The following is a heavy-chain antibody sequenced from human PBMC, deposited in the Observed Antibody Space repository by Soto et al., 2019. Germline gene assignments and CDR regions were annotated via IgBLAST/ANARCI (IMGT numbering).Heavy chain of an antibody. J-gene: IGHJ4*02. CDR2: IYYSGST. Sequence: SETLSLTCTVSGGSISSSSYYWGWIRQPPGKGLEWIGSIYYSGSTYYNPSLKSRVTISVDTSKNQFSLKLSSVTAADTAVYYCARHSPGTEQQLGDPRGLDYRAPYCGLDYWGQGTLVTVSS. CDR1: GGSISSSSYY. CDR3: ARHSPGTEQQLGDPRGLDYRAPYCGLDY. V-gene: IGHV4-39*01. D-gene: IGHD6-13*01.